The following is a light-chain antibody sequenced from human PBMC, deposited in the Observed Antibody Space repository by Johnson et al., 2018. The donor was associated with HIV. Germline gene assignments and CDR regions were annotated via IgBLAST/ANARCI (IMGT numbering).Light chain of an antibody. J-gene: IGLJ1*01. CDR3: GTWYNSLNTGGV. Sequence: QSVLTQPPSVSAAPGQKVTISCSGSSSNIGNNYVSWYQQLPGTAPKVLIYENNKRPSGIPDRFSGSKSDTSATLGITGLQTGDEADYYCGTWYNSLNTGGVFGAGTKVTVL. CDR2: ENN. V-gene: IGLV1-51*02. CDR1: SSNIGNNY.